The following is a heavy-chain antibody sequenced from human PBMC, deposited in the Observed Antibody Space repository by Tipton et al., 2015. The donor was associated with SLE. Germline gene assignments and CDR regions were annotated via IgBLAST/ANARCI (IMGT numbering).Heavy chain of an antibody. CDR3: ARNSKRYYDYIWGRPGFDS. CDR1: GDSVSSNSAA. D-gene: IGHD3-16*01. J-gene: IGHJ4*02. Sequence: GLVKPSQTLSLTCAISGDSVSSNSAAWNWIRQSPSRGLEWLGRTYYRSKWYNDYAVSVKSRITINPDTSKNQFSLKLSSVTAADTAVYYCARNSKRYYDYIWGRPGFDSWGQGTLVTVSS. CDR2: TYYRSKWYN. V-gene: IGHV6-1*01.